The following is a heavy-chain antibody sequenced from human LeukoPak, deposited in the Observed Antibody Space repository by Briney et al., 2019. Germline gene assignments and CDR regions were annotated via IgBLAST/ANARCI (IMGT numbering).Heavy chain of an antibody. J-gene: IGHJ6*02. V-gene: IGHV3-7*01. CDR2: IKQDGSEK. CDR1: GFTFSSYW. CDR3: ARACSSTSCYRYYYYGMDV. D-gene: IGHD2-2*02. Sequence: GGSLRLSCAASGFTFSSYWMSWVRQAPGKGLEWVANIKQDGSEKYYVDSVKGRFTISRDNAKNSLYLQMNSLRAEDTAVYYCARACSSTSCYRYYYYGMDVWGQGTTVTVSS.